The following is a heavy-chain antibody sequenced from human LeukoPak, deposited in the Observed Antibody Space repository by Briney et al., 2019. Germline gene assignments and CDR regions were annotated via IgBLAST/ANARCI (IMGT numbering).Heavy chain of an antibody. J-gene: IGHJ1*01. V-gene: IGHV3-23*01. CDR2: ISGSGGST. D-gene: IGHD1-26*01. Sequence: GGSLRLSCAASGFTFSSYAMSWVRQAPGKGLEWVSAISGSGGSTYYADSVKGRFTISRDNSKNTLYLQMNSLKTEDTAVYYCTTDEESGSYGGYFQHWGQGTLVTVSS. CDR1: GFTFSSYA. CDR3: TTDEESGSYGGYFQH.